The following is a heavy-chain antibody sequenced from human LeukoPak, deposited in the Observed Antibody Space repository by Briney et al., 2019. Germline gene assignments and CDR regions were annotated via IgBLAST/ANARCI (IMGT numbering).Heavy chain of an antibody. CDR3: ARAGGIPPYSPRLHYYDY. D-gene: IGHD2-21*01. J-gene: IGHJ4*02. CDR2: INHSGST. CDR1: GGSFSGYY. Sequence: PSETLSLTCAVYGGSFSGYYWSWIRQPPGKGLEWIGEINHSGSTNYNPSLKSRVTISVDTSKNQFSLKLSSVTAADTAVYYCARAGGIPPYSPRLHYYDYWGQGTLVTVSS. V-gene: IGHV4-34*01.